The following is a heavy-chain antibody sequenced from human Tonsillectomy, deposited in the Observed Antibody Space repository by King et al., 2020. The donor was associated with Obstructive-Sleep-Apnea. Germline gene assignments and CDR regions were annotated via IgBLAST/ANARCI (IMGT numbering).Heavy chain of an antibody. V-gene: IGHV3-48*04. CDR1: GFTFSSYS. CDR3: ARGDILRD. J-gene: IGHJ4*02. CDR2: ISSSSSTI. Sequence: QLVQSGGGLVQPGGSLRLSCAASGFTFSSYSMNWVRQAPGKGLEWVSYISSSSSTIYYADSVKGRFTISRDNAKNSLYLQMNSLRAEDTAVYYCARGDILRDWGQGTLVTVSS. D-gene: IGHD3-9*01.